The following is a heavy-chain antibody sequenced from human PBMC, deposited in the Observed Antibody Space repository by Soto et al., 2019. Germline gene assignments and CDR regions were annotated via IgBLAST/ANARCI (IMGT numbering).Heavy chain of an antibody. Sequence: EVQLVESGGGLVQPGGSLRLSCAASGFTFSSYWMHWVRQVPGKGLVWVSRIKTDGSVISYADSVQGRFTISRDNAKNTLYLQMNSLRADDSAVYYCAGVRNGDWYFDYWGQGTLVTISS. V-gene: IGHV3-74*01. CDR1: GFTFSSYW. J-gene: IGHJ4*02. CDR2: IKTDGSVI. CDR3: AGVRNGDWYFDY. D-gene: IGHD4-17*01.